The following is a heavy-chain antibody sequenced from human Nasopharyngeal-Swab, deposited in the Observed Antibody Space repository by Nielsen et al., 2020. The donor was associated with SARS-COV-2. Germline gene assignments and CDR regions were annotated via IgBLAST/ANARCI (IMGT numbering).Heavy chain of an antibody. Sequence: SETLSLTCIVSGGSISHYYSSWIRQLPGKALEWIGYTYYTGITDYSPSLKSRVAISVATSQNQFSLELNSVTAADTAVYYCARGPAHGDYGGWYFDLWGRGTLVTVCS. J-gene: IGHJ2*01. CDR2: TYYTGIT. D-gene: IGHD4-17*01. V-gene: IGHV4-59*01. CDR3: ARGPAHGDYGGWYFDL. CDR1: GGSISHYY.